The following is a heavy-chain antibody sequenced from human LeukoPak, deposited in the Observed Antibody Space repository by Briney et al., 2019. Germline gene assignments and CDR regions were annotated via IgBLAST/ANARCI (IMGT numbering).Heavy chain of an antibody. CDR3: AKDLVVVVVAATLDY. V-gene: IGHV3-23*01. CDR1: GFTFSSYA. CDR2: ISGSGGST. J-gene: IGHJ4*02. Sequence: PGGSLRLSCAASGFTFSSYAMTWVRQAPEKGLEWVSAISGSGGSTYYADSVKGRFTISRDNSKNTLYLQMNSLRAEDTAVYYCAKDLVVVVVAATLDYWGQGTLVTVSS. D-gene: IGHD2-15*01.